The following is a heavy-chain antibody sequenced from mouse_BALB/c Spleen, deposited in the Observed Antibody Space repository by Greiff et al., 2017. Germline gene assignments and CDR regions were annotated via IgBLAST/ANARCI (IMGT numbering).Heavy chain of an antibody. J-gene: IGHJ3*01. D-gene: IGHD2-4*01. CDR3: TRGGPTMITTGLAY. CDR2: IYPGNSDT. Sequence: EVQLQQSGTVLARPGASVKMSCKASGYTFTSYWMHWVKQRPGQGLEWIGSIYPGNSDTSYNQKFKGKAKLTAVTSTSTAYMELSSLTNEDSAVYYCTRGGPTMITTGLAYWGQGTLVTVSA. CDR1: GYTFTSYW. V-gene: IGHV1-5*01.